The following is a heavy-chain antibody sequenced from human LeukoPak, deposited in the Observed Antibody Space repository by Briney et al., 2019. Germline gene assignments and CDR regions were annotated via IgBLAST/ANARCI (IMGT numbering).Heavy chain of an antibody. Sequence: ASVKVSCKASGYTFTSYGISWVRQAPGQGLEWMGWISAYNANTKYAQKLQGRVTMTTDTSTSTAYMELRSLRSDDTAVYYCARDRGVDYCSGGSCSHYYYYMDVWGKGTMVTISS. D-gene: IGHD2-15*01. CDR1: GYTFTSYG. CDR2: ISAYNANT. J-gene: IGHJ6*03. CDR3: ARDRGVDYCSGGSCSHYYYYMDV. V-gene: IGHV1-18*01.